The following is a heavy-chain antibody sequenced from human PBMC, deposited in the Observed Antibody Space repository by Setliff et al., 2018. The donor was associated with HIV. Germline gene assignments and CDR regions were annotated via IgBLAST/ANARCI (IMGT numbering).Heavy chain of an antibody. D-gene: IGHD2-8*01. CDR2: IVDSGST. CDR1: GRSLTNYY. CDR3: ARAPSCADSWCYMYYYYYYGMDV. Sequence: SETLSLTCTLYGRSLTNYYWTWIRQSPEKGLEWSGEIVDSGSTNYSPSLKSRVTISLDTSKKQFSLRLNSVTAADTGVYYCARAPSCADSWCYMYYYYYYGMDVWGLGTTVTVSS. J-gene: IGHJ6*02. V-gene: IGHV4-34*12.